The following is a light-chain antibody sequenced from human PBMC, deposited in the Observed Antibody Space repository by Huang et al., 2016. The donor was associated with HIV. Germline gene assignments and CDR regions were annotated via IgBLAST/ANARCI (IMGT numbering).Light chain of an antibody. CDR1: RGISDS. Sequence: DIQVTQSPSSLSASVGDRVTVTCRTSRGISDSLVWYQQKPGRAPKLLVYAASRLDSGVPSRFSGSGAGAYFTLTINNLQPEDFATYYCQQYYGTPYTFGQGTKVEIK. J-gene: IGKJ2*01. V-gene: IGKV1-NL1*01. CDR3: QQYYGTPYT. CDR2: AAS.